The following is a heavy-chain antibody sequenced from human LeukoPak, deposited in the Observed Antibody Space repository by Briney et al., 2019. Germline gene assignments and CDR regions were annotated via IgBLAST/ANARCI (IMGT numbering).Heavy chain of an antibody. CDR2: ISAYSGHT. CDR1: GYTFTGYY. V-gene: IGHV1-18*04. D-gene: IGHD1-14*01. Sequence: ASVKVSCKASGYTFTGYYIHWVRQAPGQGLEWVGWISAYSGHTNYAQRVQGRLTMTTDRSTSTAYMELRGLRSDDTAVYYCVREGEAATTGDYWGQGTLVTVPS. CDR3: VREGEAATTGDY. J-gene: IGHJ4*02.